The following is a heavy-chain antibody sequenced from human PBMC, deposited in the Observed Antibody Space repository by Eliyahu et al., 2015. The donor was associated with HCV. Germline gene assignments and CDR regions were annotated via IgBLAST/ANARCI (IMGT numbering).Heavy chain of an antibody. J-gene: IGHJ4*02. CDR3: ARVLSGYDHPYYFDY. V-gene: IGHV1-2*02. CDR2: INPNSGGT. CDR1: GYTFTGYY. Sequence: QVQLVQSGAEVKKPGASVKVSCKASGYTFTGYYMHWVRQAPGQGLEWMGWINPNSGGTNYAQKFQGRVTMTRDTSISTAYMELSRLRSDDTAVYYCARVLSGYDHPYYFDYWGQGTLVTVSS. D-gene: IGHD5-12*01.